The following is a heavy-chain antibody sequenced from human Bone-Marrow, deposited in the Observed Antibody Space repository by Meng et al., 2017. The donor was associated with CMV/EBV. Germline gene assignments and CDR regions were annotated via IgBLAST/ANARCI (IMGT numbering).Heavy chain of an antibody. CDR3: ARENITMLVGGMDV. J-gene: IGHJ6*02. D-gene: IGHD3-22*01. CDR1: GYTFTGYY. V-gene: IGHV1-2*02. CDR2: INPNSGGT. Sequence: ASVKVSCKASGYTFTGYYMHWVRQAPGQGLEWMGWINPNSGGTNYAQKFQGRVTMTRDTSISTAYMELRRLRSDDPAVYYCARENITMLVGGMDVWGQGTTVTVSS.